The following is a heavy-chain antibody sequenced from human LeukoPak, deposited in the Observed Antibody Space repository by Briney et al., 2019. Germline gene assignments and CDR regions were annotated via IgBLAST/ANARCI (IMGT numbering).Heavy chain of an antibody. J-gene: IGHJ1*01. D-gene: IGHD3-22*01. CDR2: IKPSGGGT. CDR1: VYTFSNYY. Sequence: GASGKVSCKASVYTFSNYYVHWVRQAPGQGLEWMGIIKPSGGGTSYALKFQGRVTLTRDTSTSTAYMELSSLRSEDTAVYYCARDHFDSSGYHYLLGYFEHWGQGTLVTVSS. CDR3: ARDHFDSSGYHYLLGYFEH. V-gene: IGHV1-46*01.